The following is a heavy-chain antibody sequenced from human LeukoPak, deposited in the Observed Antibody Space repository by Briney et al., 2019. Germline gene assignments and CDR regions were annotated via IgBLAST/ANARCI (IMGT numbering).Heavy chain of an antibody. Sequence: ASVKVSCKASGYTFTSYDINWVRQATGQGREWRGWMNPNSGNTGYAQKFQGRVTMTRNTSISTAYMELSSLRSEDTAVYYCARSLAYCGGDCNYFDYWGQGTLVTVSS. D-gene: IGHD2-21*02. V-gene: IGHV1-8*01. CDR2: MNPNSGNT. CDR1: GYTFTSYD. CDR3: ARSLAYCGGDCNYFDY. J-gene: IGHJ4*02.